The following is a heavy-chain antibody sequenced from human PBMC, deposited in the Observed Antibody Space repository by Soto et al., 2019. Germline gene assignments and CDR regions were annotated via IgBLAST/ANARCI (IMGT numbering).Heavy chain of an antibody. CDR1: GGTFNNYA. Sequence: QEQLVQSGAEVKKPGSSVKVSCKASGGTFNNYAISWVRQAPGQGLEWMGGIIPLFGATNYAQHFQGRVTITADKFTSTCYMELRSLKSEDTAVYYCARLIGEGYSGTYGLDYWGQGTLVIVSS. CDR3: ARLIGEGYSGTYGLDY. J-gene: IGHJ4*02. V-gene: IGHV1-69*06. CDR2: IIPLFGAT. D-gene: IGHD1-26*01.